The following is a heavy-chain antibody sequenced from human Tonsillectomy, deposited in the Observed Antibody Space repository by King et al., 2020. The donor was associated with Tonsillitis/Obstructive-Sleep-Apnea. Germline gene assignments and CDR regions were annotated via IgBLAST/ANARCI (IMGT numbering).Heavy chain of an antibody. V-gene: IGHV3-9*01. Sequence: VQLVESGGGLVQPGRSLRLSCAASGFSFDDYAMHWVRQAPGKGLEWVSGISWNSGGIGYAHSVKGRFTISRDNAKDSLYLQVNSLRAEDTALYYCAKVSDPRGSVWSLDVLVIGAQGTMATVSS. CDR3: AKVSDPRGSVWSLDVLVI. CDR1: GFSFDDYA. D-gene: IGHD6-13*01. J-gene: IGHJ3*02. CDR2: ISWNSGGI.